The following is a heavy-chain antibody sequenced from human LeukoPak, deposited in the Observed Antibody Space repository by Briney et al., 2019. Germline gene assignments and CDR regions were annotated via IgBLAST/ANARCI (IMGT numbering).Heavy chain of an antibody. V-gene: IGHV3-7*03. D-gene: IGHD1-26*01. Sequence: GGSLRLSCAASGFSFSTYWMTWVRQAPGKGLEWVAHIKPDGSREDYVDSVKGRFTISRDNAKNSLYLQMNSLRAEDTAVYYCASIYGSYYAFDIWGQGTMVTVSS. J-gene: IGHJ3*02. CDR1: GFSFSTYW. CDR3: ASIYGSYYAFDI. CDR2: IKPDGSRE.